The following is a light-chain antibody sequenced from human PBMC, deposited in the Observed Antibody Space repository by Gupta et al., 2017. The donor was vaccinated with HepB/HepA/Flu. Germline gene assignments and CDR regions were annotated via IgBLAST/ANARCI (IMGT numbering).Light chain of an antibody. CDR3: QVWDTSSDWV. J-gene: IGLJ3*02. Sequence: SFVLTQPPSVSVALGKTAIITCGGNNIGSKKVHWYQQKPGQAPVLVVYDDTNRPSGIPERFSGSNSRNTATLTISRVAAGDEADYYCQVWDTSSDWVFGGGTKLAVL. CDR1: NIGSKK. V-gene: IGLV3-21*03. CDR2: DDT.